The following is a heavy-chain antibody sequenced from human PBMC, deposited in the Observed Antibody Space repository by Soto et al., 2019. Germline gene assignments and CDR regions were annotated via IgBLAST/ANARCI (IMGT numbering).Heavy chain of an antibody. D-gene: IGHD6-6*01. CDR1: GFTFGDYA. Sequence: QPGGSLRLSCSASGFTFGDYAMSWFRQAPGKGLEWLGFIRRKTYGGTTEYAASVIGRFTISRDDSKSIAYLQMNSLKSEDTAVYYCTRRSSGDYYFDYWGQGTLVTVSS. J-gene: IGHJ4*02. V-gene: IGHV3-49*03. CDR2: IRRKTYGGTT. CDR3: TRRSSGDYYFDY.